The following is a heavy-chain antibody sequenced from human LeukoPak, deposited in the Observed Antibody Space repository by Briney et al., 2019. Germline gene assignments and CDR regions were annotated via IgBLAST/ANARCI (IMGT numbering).Heavy chain of an antibody. CDR2: IYTSGST. CDR1: GGSISSYY. CDR3: AREGRLVRAFDY. J-gene: IGHJ4*02. V-gene: IGHV4-4*07. D-gene: IGHD6-19*01. Sequence: SETLSLTCTVSGGSISSYYWSWIRQPAGKGLEWIGRIYTSGSTNYNPSLKSRVTMSVDTSKNQFSLKLSSVTAADTAVYYCAREGRLVRAFDYWGQRTLVTVSS.